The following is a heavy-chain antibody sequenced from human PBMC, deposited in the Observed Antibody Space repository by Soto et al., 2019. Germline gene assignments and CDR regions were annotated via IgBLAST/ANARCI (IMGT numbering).Heavy chain of an antibody. J-gene: IGHJ4*02. V-gene: IGHV3-30*18. CDR3: AKERMEQYQLLPFFDY. Sequence: PGGSLRLSCAASGFTFSSYGMHWLRQAPGKGLEWVAVISFDGSNKYYAGSVKGRFTISRGNSRNTLYLQMNSLRAEDTAVYYCAKERMEQYQLLPFFDYWGQGTLVTVSS. CDR1: GFTFSSYG. D-gene: IGHD2-2*01. CDR2: ISFDGSNK.